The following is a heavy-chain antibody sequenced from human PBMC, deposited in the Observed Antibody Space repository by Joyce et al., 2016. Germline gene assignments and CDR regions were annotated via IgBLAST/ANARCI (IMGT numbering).Heavy chain of an antibody. CDR3: ARDGQWLVYNWFDP. J-gene: IGHJ5*02. CDR2: IDNSKNI. V-gene: IGHV4-4*07. Sequence: QVQLQESGPGLVKPSETLSLTCTVSGGSISSYYWSWIRQPAGKGLEWIGRIDNSKNIDYNPSLKSRVTMSVDTSNNQLFLKLSSVTAADTAVYYCARDGQWLVYNWFDPWGQGTLVTVSS. CDR1: GGSISSYY. D-gene: IGHD6-19*01.